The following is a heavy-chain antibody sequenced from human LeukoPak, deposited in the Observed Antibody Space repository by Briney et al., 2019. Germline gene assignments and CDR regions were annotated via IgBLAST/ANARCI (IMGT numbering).Heavy chain of an antibody. Sequence: GSSVKVPCKASGGTFSSYAISWVRQAPGQGLEWMGRIIPIFGTANYAQKFQGRVTITTDESTSTAYMELSSLRSEDTAVYYCARALYGDYDFDYWGQGTLVTVSS. CDR1: GGTFSSYA. V-gene: IGHV1-69*05. CDR2: IIPIFGTA. CDR3: ARALYGDYDFDY. J-gene: IGHJ4*02. D-gene: IGHD4-17*01.